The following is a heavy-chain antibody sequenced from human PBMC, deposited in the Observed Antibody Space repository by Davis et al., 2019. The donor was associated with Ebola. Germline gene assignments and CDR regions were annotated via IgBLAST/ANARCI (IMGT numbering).Heavy chain of an antibody. CDR1: GLSFSSYG. Sequence: GESLKISCAASGLSFSSYGMHWVRQAPGKGLEWVAVMYNDGIQKYSGDSVKGRFTISRDNSKHTLYLQINSLRADDTAVYYCAAELEPEGLYYYHGMDVWGQGTTVTVSS. J-gene: IGHJ6*02. CDR3: AAELEPEGLYYYHGMDV. V-gene: IGHV3-33*01. D-gene: IGHD1-1*01. CDR2: MYNDGIQK.